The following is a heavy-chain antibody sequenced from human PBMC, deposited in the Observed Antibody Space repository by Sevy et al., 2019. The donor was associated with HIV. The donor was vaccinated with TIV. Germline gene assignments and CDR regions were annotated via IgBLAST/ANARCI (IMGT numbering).Heavy chain of an antibody. CDR1: GFTFNTIP. D-gene: IGHD3-3*01. J-gene: IGHJ4*02. CDR2: ISDDANYK. V-gene: IGHV3-30*04. CDR3: ARHWTLDY. Sequence: GGSLRLSCAASGFTFNTIPMHWVRQSPGKGLECLAVISDDANYKKYAESVKGRFTISRDNSKNTLYLQMNSLKVEGTAVYFCARHWTLDYWGQGALVTVSS.